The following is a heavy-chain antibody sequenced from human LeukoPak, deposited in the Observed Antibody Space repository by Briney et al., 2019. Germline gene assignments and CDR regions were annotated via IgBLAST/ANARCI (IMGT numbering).Heavy chain of an antibody. Sequence: SETLSLTCTVSGGSISSYYWSWIRQPPGKGLEWIGYIYYSGSTNYNPSLKSRVTISVDTSKNHFSLKLSSVTAADTAVYYCARGTTVNAFDIWGQGTMVTVSS. CDR1: GGSISSYY. CDR2: IYYSGST. CDR3: ARGTTVNAFDI. D-gene: IGHD4-17*01. J-gene: IGHJ3*02. V-gene: IGHV4-59*08.